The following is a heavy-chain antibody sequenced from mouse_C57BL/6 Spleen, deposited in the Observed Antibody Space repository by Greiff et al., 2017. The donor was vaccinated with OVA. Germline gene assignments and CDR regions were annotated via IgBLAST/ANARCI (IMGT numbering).Heavy chain of an antibody. Sequence: QVQLQQSGAELVKPGASVKISCKASGYAFSSYWMNWVKQRPGKGLEWIGQIYPGDGDTNYNGKFKGKATLTADKSSSTAYMQLSSLTSEDSAVYFCARKDYGNYGYFDVWGTGTTVTVSS. D-gene: IGHD2-1*01. CDR1: GYAFSSYW. CDR3: ARKDYGNYGYFDV. J-gene: IGHJ1*03. V-gene: IGHV1-80*01. CDR2: IYPGDGDT.